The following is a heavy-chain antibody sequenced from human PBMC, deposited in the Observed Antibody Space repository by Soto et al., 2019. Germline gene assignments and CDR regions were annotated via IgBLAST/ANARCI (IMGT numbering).Heavy chain of an antibody. J-gene: IGHJ6*02. D-gene: IGHD6-13*01. CDR2: ISAYNGNT. CDR3: ARCDPGYSSSWFSYYYYGMDV. V-gene: IGHV1-18*01. CDR1: GYTFTSYG. Sequence: QVQLVQSGAEVKKPGASVKVSCKASGYTFTSYGISWVRQAPGQGLEWMGWISAYNGNTNYAQKLQGRVTMTTDTPTSTAYMELRSLRYDDTAVYYCARCDPGYSSSWFSYYYYGMDVWGQGTTVTVSS.